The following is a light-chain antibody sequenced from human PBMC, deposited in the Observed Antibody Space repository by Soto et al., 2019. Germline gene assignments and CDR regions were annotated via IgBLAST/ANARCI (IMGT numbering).Light chain of an antibody. J-gene: IGKJ1*01. Sequence: EMLMTQSPVTLSLSPGKIAALSFRASHSVSSNLAWYQQKPGQAPSLLIYGAFTRATGIPARFSGTGSGTEFTLTISSLQSEDFALYYCQQYNDWPLTFGQGTKVDI. CDR2: GAF. CDR3: QQYNDWPLT. CDR1: HSVSSN. V-gene: IGKV3-15*01.